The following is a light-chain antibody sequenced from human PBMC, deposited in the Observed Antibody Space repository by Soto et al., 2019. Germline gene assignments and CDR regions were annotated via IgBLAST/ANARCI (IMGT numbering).Light chain of an antibody. CDR1: SSDVGGYNS. V-gene: IGLV2-14*03. CDR2: DVS. Sequence: QSVLTQPASVSGSPGQSITISCTGTSSDVGGYNSVSWYQQHPGEAPKLMIYDVSNWPSGVSNRFSGSKSGNTASLTISGLQAEDEADYYCNSYTTTSTPVFGGGTKLTVL. J-gene: IGLJ2*01. CDR3: NSYTTTSTPV.